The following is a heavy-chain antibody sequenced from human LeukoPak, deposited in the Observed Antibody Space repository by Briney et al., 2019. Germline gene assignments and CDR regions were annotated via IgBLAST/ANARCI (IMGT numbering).Heavy chain of an antibody. D-gene: IGHD6-13*01. CDR1: GGSISSYY. Sequence: PSETLSLTCTVSGGSISSYYWSWIRQPAGKGLEWIGRIYTSGSTNYNPSLKNRVTMPVDTSKNQFSLKLSSVTAADTAVYYCARDRWGIAAAGEYYFDYWGQGTLVTVSS. CDR2: IYTSGST. CDR3: ARDRWGIAAAGEYYFDY. J-gene: IGHJ4*02. V-gene: IGHV4-4*07.